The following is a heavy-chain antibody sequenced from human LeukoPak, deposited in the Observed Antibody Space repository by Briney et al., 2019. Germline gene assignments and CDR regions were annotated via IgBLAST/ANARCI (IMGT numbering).Heavy chain of an antibody. V-gene: IGHV3-30*18. CDR2: ISYDGSRE. CDR1: GFTFSSYS. Sequence: PGGSLRLSCAASGFTFSSYSMNWVRQAPGKGLEWVALISYDGSREYYPASVKGRITISRDNSKNTLSLQMNSLRPEDTAVYYCAKSQLIGSYHPPGYWGQGTLVTVSS. D-gene: IGHD1-26*01. CDR3: AKSQLIGSYHPPGY. J-gene: IGHJ4*02.